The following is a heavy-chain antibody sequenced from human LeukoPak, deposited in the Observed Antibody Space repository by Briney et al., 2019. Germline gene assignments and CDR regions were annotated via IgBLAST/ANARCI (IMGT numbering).Heavy chain of an antibody. D-gene: IGHD6-19*01. CDR2: IYYSGST. J-gene: IGHJ4*02. CDR1: GGSISSSSYY. Sequence: SETLSLTCTVSGGSISSSSYYWGWIRQPPGKGLEWIGSIYYSGSTYYNPSLKSRVTISVDTSKDQFSLKLSSVTAADTAVYYCARISSGWYFTRNSFDYWGQGTLVTVSS. V-gene: IGHV4-39*07. CDR3: ARISSGWYFTRNSFDY.